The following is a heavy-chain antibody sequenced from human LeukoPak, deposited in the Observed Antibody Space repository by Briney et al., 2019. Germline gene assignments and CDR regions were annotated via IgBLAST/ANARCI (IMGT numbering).Heavy chain of an antibody. CDR3: ARSRGDDYGDV. V-gene: IGHV3-64*01. Sequence: GGSLRLSCAASGFTFSSYAMHWVRQAPGKGLEYVSAISSNGGSTYYANSVKGRFTISRDNSENTLYLQMGSLRAEDMAVYYCARSRGDDYGDVWGQGTLVTVSS. D-gene: IGHD4-17*01. CDR2: ISSNGGST. CDR1: GFTFSSYA. J-gene: IGHJ4*02.